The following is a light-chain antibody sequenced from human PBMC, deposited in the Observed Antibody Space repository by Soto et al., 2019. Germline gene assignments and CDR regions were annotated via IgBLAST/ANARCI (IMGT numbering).Light chain of an antibody. V-gene: IGKV1-5*03. CDR2: KAS. Sequence: EIQMTQSPSTLSASVVDRVIITCRASQSISSWLAWHQPKPGKAPKLLIYKASSLASGVPSRFSGSGAGTDFPLTISILPSEDFTVYSCLQYHNLWAFGQGTRLEIK. J-gene: IGKJ5*01. CDR3: LQYHNLWA. CDR1: QSISSW.